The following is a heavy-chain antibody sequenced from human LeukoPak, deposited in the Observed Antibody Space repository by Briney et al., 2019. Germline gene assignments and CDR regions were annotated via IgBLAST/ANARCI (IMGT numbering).Heavy chain of an antibody. CDR3: ARITIFGVVTPGFDP. Sequence: GASVKVSCKASGYTFTSNDINWVRQATGQGLKWMGWISAYNGNTNYAQKLQGRVTMTTDTSTSTAYMELRSLRSDDTAVYYCARITIFGVVTPGFDPWGQGTLVTVSS. CDR2: ISAYNGNT. J-gene: IGHJ5*02. D-gene: IGHD3-3*01. V-gene: IGHV1-18*01. CDR1: GYTFTSND.